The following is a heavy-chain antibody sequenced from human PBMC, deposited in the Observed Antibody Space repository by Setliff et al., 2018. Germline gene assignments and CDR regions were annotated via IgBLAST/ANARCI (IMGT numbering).Heavy chain of an antibody. CDR1: GGSISSGSYY. J-gene: IGHJ4*02. Sequence: PSETLSLTCTVSGGSISSGSYYWSWIRQPAGKGLEWIGRIYTSGATTYSPSLKSRVSISADTSKNLLSLTLKSVTAADTAVYFCARDNTMVGATDYWGLGTLVTVSS. CDR2: IYTSGAT. V-gene: IGHV4-61*02. CDR3: ARDNTMVGATDY. D-gene: IGHD1-26*01.